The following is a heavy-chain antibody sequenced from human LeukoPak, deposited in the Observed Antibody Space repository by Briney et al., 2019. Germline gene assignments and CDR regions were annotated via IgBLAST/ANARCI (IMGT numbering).Heavy chain of an antibody. CDR3: ARGGQLLLQVSYFDL. CDR1: GFTFSNYA. CDR2: ISGGAGTT. Sequence: GGSLRLSCAASGFTFSNYAMGWVRQAPGKGLEWVSVISGGAGTTYYADSVKGRFTISRDNSKNTLYLQMSSLRAEDTAVYYCARGGQLLLQVSYFDLWGRGTLVTVSS. D-gene: IGHD5-18*01. J-gene: IGHJ2*01. V-gene: IGHV3-23*01.